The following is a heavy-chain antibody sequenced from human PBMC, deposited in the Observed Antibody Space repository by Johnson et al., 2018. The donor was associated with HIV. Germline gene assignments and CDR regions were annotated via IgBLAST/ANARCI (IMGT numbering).Heavy chain of an antibody. V-gene: IGHV3-20*04. Sequence: QLVESGGGLIQPGGSLRLPCAASGSTFDNLAMSWVGQAPGKGRGWAPGINWNGGGQSYAGPVMGRFTISRENAKNSLYLQMNSLRAGDTAVYYCARANRGRNDAFDIWGQGTMVTVSS. CDR3: ARANRGRNDAFDI. CDR1: GSTFDNLA. CDR2: INWNGGGQ. J-gene: IGHJ3*02. D-gene: IGHD2-15*01.